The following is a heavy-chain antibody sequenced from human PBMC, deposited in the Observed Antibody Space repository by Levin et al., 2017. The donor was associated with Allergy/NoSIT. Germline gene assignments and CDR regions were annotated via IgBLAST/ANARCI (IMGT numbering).Heavy chain of an antibody. CDR3: AKGIAARRGWFDP. CDR1: GFTFSNYA. Sequence: PGESLKISCSASGFTFSNYAMTWVRQAPGKGLESVSGISGSGETTYYADSVRGRFTVSRDNSNNTLYLLMNSLRAEDTALYYCAKGIAARRGWFDPWGQGTLVTVSS. CDR2: ISGSGETT. V-gene: IGHV3-23*01. D-gene: IGHD6-6*01. J-gene: IGHJ5*02.